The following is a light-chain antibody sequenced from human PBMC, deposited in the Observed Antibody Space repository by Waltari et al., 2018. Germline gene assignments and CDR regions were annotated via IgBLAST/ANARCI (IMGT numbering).Light chain of an antibody. V-gene: IGKV3-11*01. J-gene: IGKJ5*01. Sequence: EVVLTQSPATLSLSAGERATPPCRASHSVSAYLAWSQQKPGQAPRLLIYDASYRATGIPARFSASGSGTDFTLTISGLEPEDFAVYYCHQRSNWPPAFGQGTRLENK. CDR3: HQRSNWPPA. CDR2: DAS. CDR1: HSVSAY.